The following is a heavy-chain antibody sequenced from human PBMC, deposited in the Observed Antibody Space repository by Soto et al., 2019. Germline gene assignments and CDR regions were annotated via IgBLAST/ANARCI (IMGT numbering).Heavy chain of an antibody. Sequence: GASVKVSCKASGYTFTGYYMHWVRQAPGQGLEWMGWINPNSGGTNYAQKFQGWVTMTRDTSISTAYMELSRLRSDDTAVYYCARGIMNLGRGHPGRGVKFDPWGQGTLVTVSS. CDR3: ARGIMNLGRGHPGRGVKFDP. CDR2: INPNSGGT. CDR1: GYTFTGYY. D-gene: IGHD3-16*01. V-gene: IGHV1-2*04. J-gene: IGHJ5*02.